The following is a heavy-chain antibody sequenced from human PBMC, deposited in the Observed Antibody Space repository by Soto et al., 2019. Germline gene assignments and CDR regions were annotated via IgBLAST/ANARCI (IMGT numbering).Heavy chain of an antibody. CDR1: GFTFSNYW. D-gene: IGHD4-4*01. V-gene: IGHV3-7*03. CDR2: INQDVTEK. Sequence: GGSLRLSCAASGFTFSNYWMSWVRQAPGKGLEWVANINQDVTEKNFLDSVMGRFTISRDNAKSSLLLQMNSLRVEDTAVYYCARDRGYSSFDYWGQGTPVTVSS. J-gene: IGHJ4*01. CDR3: ARDRGYSSFDY.